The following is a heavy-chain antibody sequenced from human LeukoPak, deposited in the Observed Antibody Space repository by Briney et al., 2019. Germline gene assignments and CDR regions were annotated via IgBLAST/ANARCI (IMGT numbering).Heavy chain of an antibody. V-gene: IGHV3-21*01. J-gene: IGHJ3*01. CDR3: AITLTYTFDL. CDR2: ISSSSTYI. CDR1: GFTFSSYT. Sequence: GGSLRLSCAASGFTFSSYTMNWVGQAPGKGLEWVPSISSSSTYIFYADSLKGRFTISRDNAKNSLFLQMNSLRAEDTAVYYCAITLTYTFDLWGQGTMVTVSS. D-gene: IGHD3-22*01.